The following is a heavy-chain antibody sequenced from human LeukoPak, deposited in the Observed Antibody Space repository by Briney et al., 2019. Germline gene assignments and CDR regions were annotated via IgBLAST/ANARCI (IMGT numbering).Heavy chain of an antibody. V-gene: IGHV1-2*02. CDR2: INPNSGGT. D-gene: IGHD3-9*01. Sequence: ASVKVSCKASGYTFTGYYMHWVRQAPGQGLEWMGWINPNSGGTSYAQKFQGRVTMTRDTSISTAYMELSRLRSDDTAVYYCAKGGPDILTGYLYYYYYMDVWGKGTTVTISS. CDR1: GYTFTGYY. J-gene: IGHJ6*03. CDR3: AKGGPDILTGYLYYYYYMDV.